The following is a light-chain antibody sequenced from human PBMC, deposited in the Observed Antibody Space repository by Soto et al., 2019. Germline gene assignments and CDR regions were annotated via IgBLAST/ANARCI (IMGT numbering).Light chain of an antibody. J-gene: IGLJ1*01. V-gene: IGLV3-1*01. CDR1: KLGDKY. CDR2: QDN. Sequence: SYELTQPPSVSVSPGQTASITCSGDKLGDKYVCWYQQKPGQSPVLVIYQDNKRPSGIPERFSGSNSGDTATLTISGTQAMDEADYYCQAWDRNAFFGTGTKLTVL. CDR3: QAWDRNAF.